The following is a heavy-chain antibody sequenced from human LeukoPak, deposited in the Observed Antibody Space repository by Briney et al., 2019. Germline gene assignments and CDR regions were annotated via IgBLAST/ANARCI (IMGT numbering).Heavy chain of an antibody. Sequence: PGGSLRLSCSASGFTFSRYSMDWVRQAPGKGLEYVSAIRSNGGSTYYADSVKGRFTISRDNSRNTLHLQMSSLRVEDTAVYYGVSDSGSGSYFDYWGQGTLVTVSS. CDR3: VSDSGSGSYFDY. D-gene: IGHD3-10*01. J-gene: IGHJ4*02. CDR1: GFTFSRYS. CDR2: IRSNGGST. V-gene: IGHV3-64D*06.